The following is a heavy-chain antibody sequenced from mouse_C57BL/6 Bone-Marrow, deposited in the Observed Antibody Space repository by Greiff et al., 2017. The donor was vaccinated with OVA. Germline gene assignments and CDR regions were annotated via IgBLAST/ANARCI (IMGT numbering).Heavy chain of an antibody. CDR3: ARWGIYYGNYWYFDV. D-gene: IGHD2-1*01. Sequence: VQLKESGPELVKPGASVKISCKASGYSFTGYYMNWVKQSPEKSLEWIGEINPSTGGTTYNQKFKAKATLTVDKSSSTAYMQLKSLTSEDSAVYYCARWGIYYGNYWYFDVWGTGTTVTVSS. CDR1: GYSFTGYY. J-gene: IGHJ1*03. V-gene: IGHV1-42*01. CDR2: INPSTGGT.